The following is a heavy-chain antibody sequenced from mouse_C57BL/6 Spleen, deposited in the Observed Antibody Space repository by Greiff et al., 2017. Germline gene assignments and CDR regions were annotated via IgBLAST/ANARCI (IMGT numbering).Heavy chain of an antibody. V-gene: IGHV6-3*01. CDR2: IRLKSDNYAT. CDR3: TYDLDY. J-gene: IGHJ2*01. D-gene: IGHD2-3*01. Sequence: DVKVEESGGGLVQPGGSMKLSCVASGFTFSNYWMNWVRQSPEKGLEWVAQIRLKSDNYATHYAESVKGRFTISRDDSKSSVYLQMNNLRAEDTGIYYCTYDLDYWGQGTTLTVSS. CDR1: GFTFSNYW.